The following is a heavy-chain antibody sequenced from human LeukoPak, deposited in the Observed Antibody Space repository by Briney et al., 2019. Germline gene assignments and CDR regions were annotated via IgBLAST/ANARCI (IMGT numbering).Heavy chain of an antibody. Sequence: PGGSLRLSCAASGFTFDDYAMHWVRQAPGKGLEWVSGISWNSVSIGYADSVKGRFTISRDNAKNSLYLQMNSLRTEDTAVYYCVRGDSRDYWGQGTLVTVSS. J-gene: IGHJ4*02. CDR3: VRGDSRDY. CDR1: GFTFDDYA. V-gene: IGHV3-9*01. CDR2: ISWNSVSI. D-gene: IGHD6-13*01.